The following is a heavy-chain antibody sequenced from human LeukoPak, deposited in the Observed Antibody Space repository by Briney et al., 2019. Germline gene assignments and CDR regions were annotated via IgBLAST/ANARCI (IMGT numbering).Heavy chain of an antibody. Sequence: ASVNVSCKASGYSFTTYGISWVRQAPGQGLEWMGWISANNNNTDNVQKLQGRVTMTTDTSTSTANMELSSLRSEDTAVYYCARTKRNYYESSGYLYWGQGTLVTVSS. D-gene: IGHD3-22*01. CDR2: ISANNNNT. CDR1: GYSFTTYG. CDR3: ARTKRNYYESSGYLY. J-gene: IGHJ4*02. V-gene: IGHV1-18*01.